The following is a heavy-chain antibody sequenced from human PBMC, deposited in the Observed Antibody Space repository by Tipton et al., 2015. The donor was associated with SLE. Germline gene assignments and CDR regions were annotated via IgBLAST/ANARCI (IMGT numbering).Heavy chain of an antibody. CDR3: ARRFLEWFGYGMDV. CDR2: INHSGST. J-gene: IGHJ6*02. V-gene: IGHV4-34*01. CDR1: GGSFSGYY. Sequence: GLVKPSETLSLTCAVYGGSFSGYYWSWIRQPPGKGLEWIGEINHSGSTNYNPSLKSRVTISVDTSKNQFSLKLRSVTAADTAVYYCARRFLEWFGYGMDVWGQGTTVTGSS. D-gene: IGHD3-3*01.